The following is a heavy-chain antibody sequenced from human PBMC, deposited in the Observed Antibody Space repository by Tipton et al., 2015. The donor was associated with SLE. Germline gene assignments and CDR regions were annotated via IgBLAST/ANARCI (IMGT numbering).Heavy chain of an antibody. CDR1: GVSITSGGYY. CDR2: IYYTGTTT. D-gene: IGHD5-18*01. V-gene: IGHV4-39*07. Sequence: TLSLTCNVSGVSITSGGYYWSWIRQPPGKGLEWIGSIYYTGTTTYYNSFLKSRVTMSVDTSKNQFSLRLTSVIAADTAVYYCARLHGYSYGLNWFDPWGQGTLISVSS. J-gene: IGHJ5*02. CDR3: ARLHGYSYGLNWFDP.